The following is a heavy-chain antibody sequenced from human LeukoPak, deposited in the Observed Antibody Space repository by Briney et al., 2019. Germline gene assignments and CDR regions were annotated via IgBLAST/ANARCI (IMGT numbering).Heavy chain of an antibody. V-gene: IGHV3-66*01. CDR2: IYSGGST. CDR3: ANEKGCYGSGNPGGFDY. D-gene: IGHD3-10*01. CDR1: GFTVSSNY. J-gene: IGHJ4*02. Sequence: PGGSLRLSCAASGFTVSSNYMSWVRQAPGRGLEWVSVIYSGGSTYYADSVKGRFTISRDNSKNTLYLQMNSLRAEDTAVYYCANEKGCYGSGNPGGFDYWGQGTLVTVSS.